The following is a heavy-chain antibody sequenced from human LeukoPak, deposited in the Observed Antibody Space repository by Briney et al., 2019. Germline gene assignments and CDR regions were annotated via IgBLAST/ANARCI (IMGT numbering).Heavy chain of an antibody. J-gene: IGHJ4*02. CDR1: GLTFRTTW. D-gene: IGHD1-7*01. V-gene: IGHV3-74*01. Sequence: GGSLRLSCATSGLTFRTTWMHWVRQAPGKGLMWVSRMNGEGTTIDYADSVKGRFTVPGDYAKNTLFLQMNNLRTEDTALYFCATARNFRFEYWGQGSLVIVSA. CDR2: MNGEGTTI. CDR3: ATARNFRFEY.